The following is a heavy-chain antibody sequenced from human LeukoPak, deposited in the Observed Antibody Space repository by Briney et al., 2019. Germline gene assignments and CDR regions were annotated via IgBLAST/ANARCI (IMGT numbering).Heavy chain of an antibody. CDR2: ISWNSGSI. J-gene: IGHJ4*02. CDR1: GFTLDDYA. V-gene: IGHV3-9*01. D-gene: IGHD2-15*01. Sequence: GGSLRLSCAASGFTLDDYAMHWVRQAPGKGLEWVSGISWNSGSIGYADSVKGRFTISRDNAKNSLYLQMNSLRAEDTALYYCAKSLSRYCSGGSCYLGFDYWGQGTLVTVSS. CDR3: AKSLSRYCSGGSCYLGFDY.